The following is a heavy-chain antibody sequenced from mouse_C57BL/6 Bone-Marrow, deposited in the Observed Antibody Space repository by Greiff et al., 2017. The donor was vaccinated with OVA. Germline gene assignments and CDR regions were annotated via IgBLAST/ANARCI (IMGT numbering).Heavy chain of an antibody. D-gene: IGHD2-4*01. J-gene: IGHJ2*01. V-gene: IGHV5-6*02. CDR1: GFTFSSYG. Sequence: EVKLMESGGDLVKPGGSLKLSCAASGFTFSSYGMYWVRQTPDKRLEWVATISSGGSYTYYPDSVKGRFTISRDNAKNTLYRQMSSLKSEDTAMYYCARGDYDYYDYWGQSTTLSVSS. CDR2: ISSGGSYT. CDR3: ARGDYDYYDY.